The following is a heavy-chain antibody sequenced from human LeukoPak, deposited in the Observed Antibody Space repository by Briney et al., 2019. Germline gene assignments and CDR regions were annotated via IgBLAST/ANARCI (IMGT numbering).Heavy chain of an antibody. V-gene: IGHV3-48*01. D-gene: IGHD6-13*01. CDR3: ARRWSFDY. Sequence: GGSLRLSCAASGFTFNNYGMSWVRQAPGKGLEWVSYISSSSSTIYYADSVKGRFTISRDNSNNTLYLQMNSLRVEDTAVYYCARRWSFDYWGQGTLVTVSS. CDR1: GFTFNNYG. J-gene: IGHJ4*02. CDR2: ISSSSSTI.